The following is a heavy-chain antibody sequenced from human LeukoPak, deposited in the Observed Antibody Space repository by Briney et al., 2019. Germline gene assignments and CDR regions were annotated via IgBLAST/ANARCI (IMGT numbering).Heavy chain of an antibody. V-gene: IGHV4-59*08. CDR1: GGSISSYY. D-gene: IGHD6-13*01. J-gene: IGHJ4*02. CDR3: ARGYSSSWYYY. CDR2: IYYSGST. Sequence: PSETLSLTCTVSGGSISSYYWSWIRQPPGKGLEWIGYIYYSGSTNYNPSLKSRVTISVDTSKSQFSLKLSSVTAADTAVYYCARGYSSSWYYYWGQGTLVTVSS.